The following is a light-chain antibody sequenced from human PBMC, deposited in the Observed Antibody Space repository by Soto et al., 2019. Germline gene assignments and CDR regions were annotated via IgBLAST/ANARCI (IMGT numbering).Light chain of an antibody. Sequence: QSALTQPASVSGSPGQSITISCTGTSSDVGGYNSVSWYQQHPGKAPKLIIYDVINCPSGISNRFSGSKSGNMASLTISGLQADDEADYYCSSYATSKTVVFGGGTKLTVL. J-gene: IGLJ2*01. V-gene: IGLV2-14*01. CDR2: DVI. CDR3: SSYATSKTVV. CDR1: SSDVGGYNS.